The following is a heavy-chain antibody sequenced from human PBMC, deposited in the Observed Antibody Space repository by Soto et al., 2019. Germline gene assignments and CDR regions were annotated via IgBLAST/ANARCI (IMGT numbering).Heavy chain of an antibody. D-gene: IGHD2-15*01. V-gene: IGHV3-30-3*01. CDR2: ISYDGSNK. J-gene: IGHJ6*02. CDR1: GFTFSSYA. Sequence: QVQLVESGGGVVQPGRSLRLSCAASGFTFSSYAMHWVRQAPGKGLEWVAVISYDGSNKYYADSVKGRFTISRDNSKNTMYLQMNSLRAEDTAVYYCARDACSGGSCYSSHYYYYGMDVWGQGTTVTVSS. CDR3: ARDACSGGSCYSSHYYYYGMDV.